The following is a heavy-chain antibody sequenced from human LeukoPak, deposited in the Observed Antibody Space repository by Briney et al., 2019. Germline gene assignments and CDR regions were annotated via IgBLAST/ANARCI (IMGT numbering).Heavy chain of an antibody. J-gene: IGHJ5*02. CDR3: ARGLLTGYSSSWYVGSYKWFDP. CDR2: INHSGST. CDR1: GVTFSGYY. V-gene: IGHV4-34*01. D-gene: IGHD6-13*01. Sequence: PSETLSLTCAAYGVTFSGYYWNWIRQPPGKGLEWIGEINHSGSTNYNPSLKSRVTIPVDTSKNQFSLKLSYVTAADAAVYYCARGLLTGYSSSWYVGSYKWFDPWGQGTLVTVSS.